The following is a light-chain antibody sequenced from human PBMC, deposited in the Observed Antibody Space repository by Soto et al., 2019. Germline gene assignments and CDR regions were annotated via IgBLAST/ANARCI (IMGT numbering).Light chain of an antibody. V-gene: IGLV2-14*01. Sequence: QSALTQPASVSGSPGQSITISCTGTSSDVGGYNYVSWYQQHPVKAPKLMIYDVSNRPSGVYNRFSGSKSGNTASLTISGLPAEDEADYYCSSYTIRSTSPMVFGGGTKVTVL. J-gene: IGLJ2*01. CDR3: SSYTIRSTSPMV. CDR1: SSDVGGYNY. CDR2: DVS.